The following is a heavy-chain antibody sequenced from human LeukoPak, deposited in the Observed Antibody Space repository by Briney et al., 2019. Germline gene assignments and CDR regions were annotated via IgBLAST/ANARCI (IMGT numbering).Heavy chain of an antibody. CDR2: IYYSGST. J-gene: IGHJ5*02. CDR1: GGSISSSSYY. Sequence: PSETLSLTCTVSGGSISSSSYYWGWIRQPPGKGLEWIGSIYYSGSTYYNPSLKSRVTISVDTSKNQFSLKLSSVTAADTAVYYCARDSLSGGWFDPWGQGTLVTVSS. D-gene: IGHD3-10*01. CDR3: ARDSLSGGWFDP. V-gene: IGHV4-39*07.